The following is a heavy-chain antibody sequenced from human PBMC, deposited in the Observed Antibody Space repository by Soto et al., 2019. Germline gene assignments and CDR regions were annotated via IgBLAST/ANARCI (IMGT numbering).Heavy chain of an antibody. J-gene: IGHJ3*02. V-gene: IGHV3-23*01. Sequence: GGSLRLSCAASGFTFSSYAMSWVRQAPGKGLEWVSAISGSGGSTYYADSVKGRFTISRDNSKNTLYLQMNSLRAEDTAVYYCAKDPQGNELLWFGELLSGAFDIWGQGTMVTVSS. D-gene: IGHD3-10*01. CDR3: AKDPQGNELLWFGELLSGAFDI. CDR2: ISGSGGST. CDR1: GFTFSSYA.